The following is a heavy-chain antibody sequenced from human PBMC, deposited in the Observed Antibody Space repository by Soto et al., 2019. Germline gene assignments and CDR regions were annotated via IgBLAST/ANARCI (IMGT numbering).Heavy chain of an antibody. CDR3: ARDFEGYYYGMDV. CDR1: GGTFSSYA. CDR2: IIPIFGTA. J-gene: IGHJ6*02. D-gene: IGHD3-9*01. Sequence: GASVKVSCKASGGTFSSYAISWVRQAPGQGLEWMGGIIPIFGTANYAQKFQGRVTITADKSTSTAYMELSSLRSEDTAVYYCARDFEGYYYGMDVWGQGTTVTVSS. V-gene: IGHV1-69*06.